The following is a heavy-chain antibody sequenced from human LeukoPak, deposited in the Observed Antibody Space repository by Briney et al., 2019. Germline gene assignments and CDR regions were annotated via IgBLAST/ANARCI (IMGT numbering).Heavy chain of an antibody. V-gene: IGHV4-4*02. J-gene: IGHJ4*02. CDR3: ARKGPATIADY. CDR2: IHHSVGT. CDR1: GGFISSGNW. Sequence: SETLSLTCAVSGGFISSGNWWGWFRQPPGKGLEWIGEIHHSVGTNYNPSLKSRVAISMDKSENQFSLDVTSVTAADTAMYYCARKGPATIADYWGRGTLVTVPS. D-gene: IGHD4-11*01.